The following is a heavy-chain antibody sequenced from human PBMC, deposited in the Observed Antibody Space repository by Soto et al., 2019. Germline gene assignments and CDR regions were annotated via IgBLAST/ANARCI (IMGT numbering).Heavy chain of an antibody. D-gene: IGHD2-2*01. Sequence: ETLFLTCSVSGGSISGDYWNWIRQPPGKGLEWIGYIYYSGSTNYNPSLKSRVTISVDTSKNQFSLELSSVTAADTAVYSCARHPGYCSGSNCYGYYTMDVWGQGTTVTVSS. CDR2: IYYSGST. CDR1: GGSISGDY. CDR3: ARHPGYCSGSNCYGYYTMDV. V-gene: IGHV4-59*08. J-gene: IGHJ6*02.